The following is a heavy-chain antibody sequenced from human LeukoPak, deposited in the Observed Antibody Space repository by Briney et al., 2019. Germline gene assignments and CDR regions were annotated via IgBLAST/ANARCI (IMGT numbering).Heavy chain of an antibody. CDR3: ARDGASGRGYYYYYGMDV. D-gene: IGHD4/OR15-4a*01. J-gene: IGHJ6*02. CDR2: MHSTGTT. CDR1: GFTVNTNY. Sequence: GGSLRLSCAASGFTVNTNYMSWVRQAPGKGLEWVSIMHSTGTTYYADSVKGRFTFSRDDSKNTLYLQMNSLRAEDTAVYYCARDGASGRGYYYYYGMDVWGQGTTVTVSS. V-gene: IGHV3-53*01.